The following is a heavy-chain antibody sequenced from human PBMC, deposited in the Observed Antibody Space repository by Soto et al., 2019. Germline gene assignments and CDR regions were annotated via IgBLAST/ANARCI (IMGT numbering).Heavy chain of an antibody. CDR3: TTDSTRWGFIVVVTAFESRDAFDI. CDR1: GFTFSNAW. Sequence: GGSLRLSCAASGFTFSNAWMSWVRQAPGKGLEWVGRIKSKTDGGTTDYAAPVKGRFTISRDDSKNTLYLQMNSLKTEDTAVYYCTTDSTRWGFIVVVTAFESRDAFDIWGQGTMVTVSS. V-gene: IGHV3-15*01. J-gene: IGHJ3*02. CDR2: IKSKTDGGTT. D-gene: IGHD2-21*02.